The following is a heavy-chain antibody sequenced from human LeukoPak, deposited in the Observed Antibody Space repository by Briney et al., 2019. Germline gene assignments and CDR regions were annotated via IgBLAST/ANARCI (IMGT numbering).Heavy chain of an antibody. Sequence: PGGSLRLSCAASGFTFSGYAMSWVRQAPGKGLEWVSAISGSGGSTYYADSVKGRFTISRDNSKNTLYLQMNSLRAEDTAVYYCAKDPGSSIGWYFDLWGRGTLVTVSS. V-gene: IGHV3-23*01. CDR3: AKDPGSSIGWYFDL. J-gene: IGHJ2*01. CDR1: GFTFSGYA. CDR2: ISGSGGST. D-gene: IGHD6-13*01.